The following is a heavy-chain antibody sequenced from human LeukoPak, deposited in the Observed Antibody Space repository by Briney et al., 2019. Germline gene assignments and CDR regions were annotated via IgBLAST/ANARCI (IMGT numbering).Heavy chain of an antibody. J-gene: IGHJ4*02. CDR1: GFTFSSYA. D-gene: IGHD3-16*01. CDR3: GRGTRGKTLLGGGGDY. Sequence: SGGSLRLSCAASGFTFSSYAMHWARQAPGKGLEWVAVISYDGSNKYYADSVKGRFTISRDNSKNTLYLQMNSLRAEDTAVYYWGRGTRGKTLLGGGGDYWGQGTLVTVSS. CDR2: ISYDGSNK. V-gene: IGHV3-30-3*01.